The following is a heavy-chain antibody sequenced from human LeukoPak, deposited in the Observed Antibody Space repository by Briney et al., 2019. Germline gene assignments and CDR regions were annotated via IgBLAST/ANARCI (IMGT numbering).Heavy chain of an antibody. CDR2: INPRSGST. V-gene: IGHV1-46*01. D-gene: IGHD3-22*01. CDR1: GYIFTNYY. CDR3: ARARDTMIVVVTNGDAFDM. J-gene: IGHJ3*02. Sequence: ASVKVSCKASGYIFTNYYIHWMRQAPGKGLEWLGIINPRSGSTSYAQKFQVRVTMTRDTSTSTVYMDLSSLRSEDTAMYYCARARDTMIVVVTNGDAFDMWGQGTMVTVSS.